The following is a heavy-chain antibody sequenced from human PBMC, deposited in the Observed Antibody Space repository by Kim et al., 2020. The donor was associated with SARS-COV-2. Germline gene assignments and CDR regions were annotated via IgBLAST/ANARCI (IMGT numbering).Heavy chain of an antibody. D-gene: IGHD3-9*01. CDR1: GFNFRDYG. CDR2: ISFHGNDK. V-gene: IGHV3-30*18. J-gene: IGHJ3*02. CDR3: AKVQGRYFGDFDI. Sequence: GGSLRLSCAASGFNFRDYGMHWVRQAPGKGLEWVADISFHGNDKFYADSVKGRFTISRDNSRNTLFLQMNSLRVEDTAVYYCAKVQGRYFGDFDIWGQGT.